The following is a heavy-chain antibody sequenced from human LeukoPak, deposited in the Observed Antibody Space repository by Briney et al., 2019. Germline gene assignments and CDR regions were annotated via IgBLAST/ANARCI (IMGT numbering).Heavy chain of an antibody. CDR3: ARVKYGDYANTDY. Sequence: GGSLRLSCAASGFTFSSYWMHWVRQAPGKGLVWVSRINSDGSSTSYADAVKGRFTISRDNAKNTLYLQMNSLRAEDTAVYYCARVKYGDYANTDYWGQGTLVTVSS. V-gene: IGHV3-74*01. D-gene: IGHD4-17*01. CDR1: GFTFSSYW. J-gene: IGHJ4*02. CDR2: INSDGSST.